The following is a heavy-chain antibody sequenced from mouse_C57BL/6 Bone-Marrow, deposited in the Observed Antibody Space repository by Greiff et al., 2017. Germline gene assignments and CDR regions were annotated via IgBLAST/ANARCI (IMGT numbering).Heavy chain of an antibody. J-gene: IGHJ1*03. D-gene: IGHD2-1*01. CDR1: GYTFTSYW. CDR3: AIYGNYWYFDV. CDR2: IHPNSGST. Sequence: VQLQQPGAELVKPGASVKLSCKASGYTFTSYWMHWVKQRPGQGLEWIGMIHPNSGSTNYNEKFKSKATLTVDKSSSTAYMQLSSLTSEESAVYYCAIYGNYWYFDVWGTGTTVTVSS. V-gene: IGHV1-64*01.